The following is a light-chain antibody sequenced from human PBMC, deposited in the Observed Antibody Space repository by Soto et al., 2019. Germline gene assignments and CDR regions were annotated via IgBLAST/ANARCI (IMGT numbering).Light chain of an antibody. CDR3: QHYGSSPWT. J-gene: IGKJ1*01. Sequence: EIVLTQSPGTLSLSPGGRATLYCRASQSVSSSNLAWYQQERGQSPRLLIYGASSRATGIPDRFSGSGSGPDFTLTISRLEPEDFAVYFCQHYGSSPWTFGQGTKVDI. CDR1: QSVSSSN. CDR2: GAS. V-gene: IGKV3-20*01.